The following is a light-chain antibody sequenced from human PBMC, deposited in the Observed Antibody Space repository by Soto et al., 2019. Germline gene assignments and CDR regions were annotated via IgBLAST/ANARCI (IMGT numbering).Light chain of an antibody. V-gene: IGLV2-14*03. Sequence: QSALTQSASVSGSPGQSIIISCTGTSSDVGSYNYVSWYQHQPGKAPKFMIYDVSNRPSGVSNRFSGSKSGNTASLTISGIQAEDEADDYCSSDPTSGTLVVGSGTKVTVL. CDR2: DVS. J-gene: IGLJ1*01. CDR3: SSDPTSGTLV. CDR1: SSDVGSYNY.